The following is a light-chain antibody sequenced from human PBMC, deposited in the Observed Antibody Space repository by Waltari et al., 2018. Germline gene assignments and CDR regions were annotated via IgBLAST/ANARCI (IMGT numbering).Light chain of an antibody. CDR3: CSYAGSSTYV. CDR2: EGS. J-gene: IGLJ1*01. V-gene: IGLV2-23*01. Sequence: QYALPQPASGSGSPGPSITISCPGTSSDVGGYNLVPWYQQHPGKAPNLMIYEGSKRPSGVSNRFSGSKSGNTASLTISGLQAEDEADYYCCSYAGSSTYVFGTGTKVTVL. CDR1: SSDVGGYNL.